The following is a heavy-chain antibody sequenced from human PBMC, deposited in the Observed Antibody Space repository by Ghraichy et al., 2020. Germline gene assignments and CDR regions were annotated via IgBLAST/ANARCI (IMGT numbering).Heavy chain of an antibody. Sequence: ASVKVSCKVSGYTLTELSMHWVRQAPGKGLEWMGGFDPEDGETIYAQKFQGRVTMTEDTSTDTAYMELSSLRSEDTAVYYCATSGIVVVPAALTYGMDVWGQGTTVTVSS. D-gene: IGHD2-2*01. V-gene: IGHV1-24*01. CDR3: ATSGIVVVPAALTYGMDV. CDR2: FDPEDGET. J-gene: IGHJ6*02. CDR1: GYTLTELS.